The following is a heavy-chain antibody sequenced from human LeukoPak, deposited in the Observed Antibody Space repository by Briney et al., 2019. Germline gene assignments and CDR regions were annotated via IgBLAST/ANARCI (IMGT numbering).Heavy chain of an antibody. D-gene: IGHD6-6*01. J-gene: IGHJ5*02. V-gene: IGHV4-59*01. CDR1: GGSISSYY. Sequence: PSETLSLTCSVSGGSISSYYWSWIRQPPGKGLEWIGYIYYSGSTDYNPSLKSRVTISVDTSKNQFSLRLTSVTAADTAVHYCARGHRSSIGYNWFDPWGQGTLVTVSS. CDR2: IYYSGST. CDR3: ARGHRSSIGYNWFDP.